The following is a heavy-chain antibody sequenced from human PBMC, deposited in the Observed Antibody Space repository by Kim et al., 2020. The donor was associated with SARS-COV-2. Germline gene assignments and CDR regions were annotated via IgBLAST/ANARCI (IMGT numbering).Heavy chain of an antibody. Sequence: GGSLRLSCAASGFIFSEFGMNWVRQSPGKGLEWVSYIRNTGSAIYYADSVEGRFTISRDNAKNFLFLQMDSLRAEDTAIYYCVRDPTRVKDDSSHYGLIEESFHHYALDVWGQGTTVTVSS. CDR1: GFIFSEFG. CDR3: VRDPTRVKDDSSHYGLIEESFHHYALDV. J-gene: IGHJ6*02. CDR2: IRNTGSAI. D-gene: IGHD4-4*01. V-gene: IGHV3-48*03.